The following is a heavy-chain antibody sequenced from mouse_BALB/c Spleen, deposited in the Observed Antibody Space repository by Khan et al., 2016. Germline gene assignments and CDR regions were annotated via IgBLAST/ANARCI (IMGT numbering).Heavy chain of an antibody. D-gene: IGHD2-2*01. V-gene: IGHV3-2*02. Sequence: QLEESGPGLVKPSQSLSLTCTVTGYSITSDYAWNWIRQFPGNKLEWMGYISYSGSTNYNPSLKSRVSINRDTSKNQVFLQLNSVTTEDTATYYCARSFGYRGFAYWGQGTLVTVSA. CDR3: ARSFGYRGFAY. J-gene: IGHJ3*01. CDR1: GYSITSDYA. CDR2: ISYSGST.